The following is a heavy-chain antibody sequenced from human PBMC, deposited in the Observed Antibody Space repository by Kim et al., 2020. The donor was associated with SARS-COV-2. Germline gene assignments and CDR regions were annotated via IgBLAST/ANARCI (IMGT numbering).Heavy chain of an antibody. CDR1: GCSISSYY. CDR3: AGCLSARPIDY. CDR2: IYYSGST. J-gene: IGHJ4*01. D-gene: IGHD3-10*01. V-gene: IGHV4-59*01. Sequence: SETLSLTCTVSGCSISSYYWSWIRQPPGKGLEWIGYIYYSGSTNYNPSLKSRVSISVDTSKNQFFLKVSSVTAADTAVYYCAGCLSARPIDYWGYGSLV.